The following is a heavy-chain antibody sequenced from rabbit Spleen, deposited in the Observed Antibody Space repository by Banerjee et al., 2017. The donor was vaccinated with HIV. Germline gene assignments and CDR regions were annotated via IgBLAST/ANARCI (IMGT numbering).Heavy chain of an antibody. CDR3: ASWGTGDSYYSAAQLNL. J-gene: IGHJ6*01. V-gene: IGHV1S45*01. D-gene: IGHD8-1*01. CDR1: GFSFSNKVV. CDR2: INAATAKP. Sequence: QEQLVESGGGLVKPEGSLKLSCTASGFSFSNKVVMCWVRQAPGKGLEWIACINAATAKPVYATWAKGRFTVSKTSSTTVTLQMTGLTAADTATYFCASWGTGDSYYSAAQLNLWGPGTLVTVS.